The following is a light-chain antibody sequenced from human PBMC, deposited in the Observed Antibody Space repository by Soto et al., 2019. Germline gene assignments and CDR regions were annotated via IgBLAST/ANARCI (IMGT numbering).Light chain of an antibody. J-gene: IGKJ4*01. CDR1: QTVSSN. V-gene: IGKV3-15*01. CDR3: HQYNNWLALT. CDR2: DAS. Sequence: EIVMTQSPATLSVSPGERATLSCRASQTVSSNLAWYQQKPGQAPRLLIYDASSRATGIPVRFRGSGSGTEFTLTVSSLQAEDSAVDYCHQYNNWLALTCGGGTKVEIK.